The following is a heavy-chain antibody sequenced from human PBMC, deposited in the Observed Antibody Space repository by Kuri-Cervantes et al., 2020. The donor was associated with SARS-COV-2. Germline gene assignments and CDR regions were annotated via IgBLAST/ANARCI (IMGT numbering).Heavy chain of an antibody. J-gene: IGHJ4*02. V-gene: IGHV4-34*01. D-gene: IGHD6-13*01. CDR3: ARFKIAAVYFDY. Sequence: SETLSLTCAVYGGSFSGYYWSWIRQPPGKGLEWIGEINHSGSTNYNPSLKSRVTIPVDTSKNQFSLKLSSVTAADTAVYYCARFKIAAVYFDYWGQGTLVTVSS. CDR2: INHSGST. CDR1: GGSFSGYY.